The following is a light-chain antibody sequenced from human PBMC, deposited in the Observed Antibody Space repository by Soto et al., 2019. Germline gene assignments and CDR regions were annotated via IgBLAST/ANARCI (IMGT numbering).Light chain of an antibody. V-gene: IGKV3-20*01. Sequence: ETVLTQSPGTLSLSPGETGTLSCRASQIVTSSYLAWYQQKPDQAPRLLIYGASNRATGIPDRFSGSGSGTDFTLTISRLEPEDFAVYYCQQYGSSLFTFGQGTKLEIK. CDR1: QIVTSSY. CDR3: QQYGSSLFT. J-gene: IGKJ2*01. CDR2: GAS.